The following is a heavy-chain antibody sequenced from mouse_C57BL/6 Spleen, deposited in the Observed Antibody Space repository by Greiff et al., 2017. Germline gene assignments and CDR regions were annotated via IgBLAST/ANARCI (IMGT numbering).Heavy chain of an antibody. CDR1: GYSITSGYY. Sequence: EVKLQESGPGLVKPSQSLSLTCSVTGYSITSGYYWNWIRQFPGNKLEWMGYISYDGSNNYNPSLKNRISITRDTSKNQFFLKLNSVTTEDTATYYCARDRDDYDDYAMDYWGQGTSVTVSS. V-gene: IGHV3-6*01. J-gene: IGHJ4*01. CDR3: ARDRDDYDDYAMDY. D-gene: IGHD2-4*01. CDR2: ISYDGSN.